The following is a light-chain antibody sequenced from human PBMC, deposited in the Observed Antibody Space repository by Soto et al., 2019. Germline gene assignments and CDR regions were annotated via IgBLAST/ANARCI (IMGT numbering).Light chain of an antibody. CDR2: NDS. J-gene: IGLJ2*01. CDR3: QVWDSSRDHMVV. V-gene: IGLV3-21*04. CDR1: NIGSKS. Sequence: SYELTQPPSVSMAPGKTASITCGGNNIGSKSVHWYQQKPGQAPVLVIKNDSDRPSGIPERFSGSNSGNTATLSISWVEAGDEADYYCQVWDSSRDHMVVFGGGTKLTVL.